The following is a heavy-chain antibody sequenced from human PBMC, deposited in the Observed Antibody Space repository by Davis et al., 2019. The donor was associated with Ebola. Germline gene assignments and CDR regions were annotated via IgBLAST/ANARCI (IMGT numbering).Heavy chain of an antibody. J-gene: IGHJ4*02. CDR2: INPNSGGT. V-gene: IGHV1-2*02. D-gene: IGHD6-13*01. Sequence: ASVKVSCKASGYTFTGYYMHWVRQAPGQGLEWMGWINPNSGGTNYAQKFQGRVTMTRDTSISTAYMELSRLRSDDTAVYYCARARYSSSSSRYWGQGTLVTVSS. CDR3: ARARYSSSSSRY. CDR1: GYTFTGYY.